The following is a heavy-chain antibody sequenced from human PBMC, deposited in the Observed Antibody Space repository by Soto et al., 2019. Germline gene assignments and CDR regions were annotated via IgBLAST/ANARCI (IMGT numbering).Heavy chain of an antibody. CDR1: GGSISSGGYS. CDR3: ARVGSGYCSSTSCYRYWFDP. J-gene: IGHJ5*02. Sequence: LSLTCAVSGGSISSGGYSWSWIRQPPGKGLEWIGYIYHSGSTYYNPSLKSRVTISVDRSKNQFSLKLSSVTAADTAVYYCARVGSGYCSSTSCYRYWFDPWGQGTLVTVSS. V-gene: IGHV4-30-2*01. D-gene: IGHD2-2*01. CDR2: IYHSGST.